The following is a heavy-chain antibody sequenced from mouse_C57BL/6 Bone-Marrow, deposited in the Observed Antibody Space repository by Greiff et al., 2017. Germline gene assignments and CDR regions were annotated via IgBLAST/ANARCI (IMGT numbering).Heavy chain of an antibody. J-gene: IGHJ2*01. D-gene: IGHD1-1*01. V-gene: IGHV1-53*01. CDR2: INPSNGGT. Sequence: VQLQQPGTELVKPGASVKLSCKASGYTFTSYWMHWVEQRPGQGLEWIGNINPSNGGTDYNEKFKSKATLTVDKSSSTAYMQLSSLTSEGSAVYYCARLGLPIYYYGSSPEYFDYWGQGTTLTVSS. CDR1: GYTFTSYW. CDR3: ARLGLPIYYYGSSPEYFDY.